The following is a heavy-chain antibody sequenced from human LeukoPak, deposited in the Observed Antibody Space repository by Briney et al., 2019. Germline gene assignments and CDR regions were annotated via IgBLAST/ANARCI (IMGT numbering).Heavy chain of an antibody. CDR3: ARGSSTYYDFWSGYFKDPTHFDY. V-gene: IGHV4-34*01. D-gene: IGHD3-3*01. CDR1: GGSFSGYY. J-gene: IGHJ4*02. Sequence: KPSETLSLTCAVYGGSFSGYYWSWIRQPPGKGLEWIGEINHSGSTNYNPSPKSRVTISIGKSKIQFSLKLRSVTAADADVYYCARGSSTYYDFWSGYFKDPTHFDYWGQGTLVTVSS. CDR2: INHSGST.